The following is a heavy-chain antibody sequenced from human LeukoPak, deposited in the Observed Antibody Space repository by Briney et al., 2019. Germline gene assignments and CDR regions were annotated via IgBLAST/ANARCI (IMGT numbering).Heavy chain of an antibody. J-gene: IGHJ4*02. D-gene: IGHD6-13*01. CDR1: GYTFTGYY. Sequence: ASVKVSCKASGYTFTGYYMHWVRQAPGQGLEWMGWINLNSGGTNYAQKFQGRVTMTRDTSISTAYMELSRLRSDDTAVYYCARAGAGSDYFDYWGQGTLVTVSS. CDR3: ARAGAGSDYFDY. V-gene: IGHV1-2*02. CDR2: INLNSGGT.